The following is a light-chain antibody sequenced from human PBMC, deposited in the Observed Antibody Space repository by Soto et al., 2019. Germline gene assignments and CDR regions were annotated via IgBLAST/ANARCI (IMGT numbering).Light chain of an antibody. V-gene: IGKV3-11*01. CDR2: DAS. J-gene: IGKJ3*01. CDR3: QQRSNWLGT. Sequence: EIVLTQSPATLSLSPGERATLSCRASQSVGRFLAWYQQKSGQTPRLLIYDASNRDPGIPARFSGSGSGTDFTLTISSLEPEDFAVYYCQQRSNWLGTFGPGTKVDIK. CDR1: QSVGRF.